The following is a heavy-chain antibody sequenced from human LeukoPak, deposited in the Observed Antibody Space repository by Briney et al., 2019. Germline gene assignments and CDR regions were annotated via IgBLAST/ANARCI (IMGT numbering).Heavy chain of an antibody. CDR2: IIPIFGTA. V-gene: IGHV1-69*05. CDR1: GGTFSSYA. Sequence: SVKVSCKASGGTFSSYAISWVRQAPGQGLEWIGGIIPIFGTANYAQKFQGRVTITTDESTRTAYMEQSSLRSEDTAVYYCARPSDSSGYYYYYYMDVWGKGTTVTVSS. CDR3: ARPSDSSGYYYYYYMDV. J-gene: IGHJ6*03. D-gene: IGHD3-22*01.